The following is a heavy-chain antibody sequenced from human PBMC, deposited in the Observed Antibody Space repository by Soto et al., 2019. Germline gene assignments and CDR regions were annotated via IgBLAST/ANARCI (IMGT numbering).Heavy chain of an antibody. D-gene: IGHD5-18*01. V-gene: IGHV4-61*01. CDR1: GGSVSSGSYY. CDR3: ARTINVDTAMSDY. CDR2: IYYSGST. J-gene: IGHJ4*02. Sequence: SETLSLTCTVSGGSVSSGSYYWSWIRQPPGKGLEWIGYIYYSGSTNYNPSLKSRVTISVDTSKNQFSLKLSSVTAADTAVYYCARTINVDTAMSDYWGQGTLVTVPS.